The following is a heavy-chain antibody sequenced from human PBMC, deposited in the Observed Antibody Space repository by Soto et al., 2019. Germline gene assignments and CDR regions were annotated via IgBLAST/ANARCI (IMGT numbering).Heavy chain of an antibody. CDR2: IYYSGST. CDR1: GGSISSYY. Sequence: QVQLQVSGPGLVKPSETLSLTCTVSGGSISSYYWSWIRQPPGKGLEWIGYIYYSGSTNYNPSLKSRVTISVDTSKNQFSLKLSSVTAADTAVYYCARRYGSSFDFWGQGTLVTVSS. J-gene: IGHJ4*02. D-gene: IGHD2-15*01. CDR3: ARRYGSSFDF. V-gene: IGHV4-59*08.